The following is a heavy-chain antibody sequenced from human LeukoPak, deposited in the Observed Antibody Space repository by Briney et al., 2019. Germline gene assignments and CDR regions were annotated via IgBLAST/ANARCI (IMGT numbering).Heavy chain of an antibody. J-gene: IGHJ4*02. CDR3: AKDAPGYYDSSGYLEDSYFDY. V-gene: IGHV3-23*01. CDR1: GFTFSSYA. CDR2: ISGSGGST. D-gene: IGHD3-22*01. Sequence: GGSLRLSCAASGFTFSSYAMSWVRQAPGKGLEWVSAISGSGGSTYYADSVKGRFTISRDNSKNTLYLQMNSLRAEDTAVYYSAKDAPGYYDSSGYLEDSYFDYWGQGTLVTVSS.